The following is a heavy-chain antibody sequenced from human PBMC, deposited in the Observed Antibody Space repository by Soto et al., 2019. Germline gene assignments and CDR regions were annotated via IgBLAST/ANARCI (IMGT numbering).Heavy chain of an antibody. D-gene: IGHD3-3*01. CDR2: IIPIFGTA. J-gene: IGHJ6*02. Sequence: SVKGSCKASGGTFSSYAISWVRQAPGQGLEWMGGIIPIFGTANYAQKFQGRVTITADESTSTAYMELSSLRSEDTAVYYCARRLEVLRFLEWSTKYYGMDVWGQGLSVTVS. CDR3: ARRLEVLRFLEWSTKYYGMDV. V-gene: IGHV1-69*13. CDR1: GGTFSSYA.